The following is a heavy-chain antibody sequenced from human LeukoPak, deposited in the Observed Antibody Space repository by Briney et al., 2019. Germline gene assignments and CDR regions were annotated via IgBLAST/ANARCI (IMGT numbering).Heavy chain of an antibody. CDR1: GCSISSGDYY. Sequence: PSQTLSLTCTVSGCSISSGDYYWSCIRQPPGKGLEWIGNIYYSRSTYYNPSLNRRATTSVDTSNTQFFLKLSSVTAADTAVYYCGRVDLWSGSGFDYWGQGTLVTVSS. V-gene: IGHV4-30-4*08. D-gene: IGHD3-3*01. J-gene: IGHJ4*02. CDR2: IYYSRST. CDR3: GRVDLWSGSGFDY.